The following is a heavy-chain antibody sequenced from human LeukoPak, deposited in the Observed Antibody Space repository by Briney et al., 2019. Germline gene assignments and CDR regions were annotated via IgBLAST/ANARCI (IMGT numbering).Heavy chain of an antibody. CDR1: GFTFRSYA. Sequence: GGSLRLSCAASGFTFRSYAMSWVHQAPGKGLEWVAKIKQDGSEKYYVDSVKGRFTISRDNAKNSLYLQMNSLRAEDSAVYYCARMGRLDYWGQGTLVTVSS. CDR3: ARMGRLDY. J-gene: IGHJ4*02. D-gene: IGHD1-26*01. CDR2: IKQDGSEK. V-gene: IGHV3-7*01.